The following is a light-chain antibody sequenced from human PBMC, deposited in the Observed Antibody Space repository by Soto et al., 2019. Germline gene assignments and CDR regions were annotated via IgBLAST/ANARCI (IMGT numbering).Light chain of an antibody. J-gene: IGKJ4*01. V-gene: IGKV1-39*01. CDR2: AAS. Sequence: DIQMTQSPSSLSASVGDRVTITCRASQSISSYLNWYQQXXXKAPKLLIYAASSLQSGVPSRFSGSGSGTDFTLTISSLQPEDFATYYCQQSYSTLFTFGGGTKVEIK. CDR3: QQSYSTLFT. CDR1: QSISSY.